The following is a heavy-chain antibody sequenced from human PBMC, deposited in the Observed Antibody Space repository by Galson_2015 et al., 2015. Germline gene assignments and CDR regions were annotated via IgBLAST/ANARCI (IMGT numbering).Heavy chain of an antibody. Sequence: SLRLSCAASGFTFSSYEMNWVRQAPGKGLEWVSYISSSGSTIYYADSVKGRFTISRDNAKNSLYLQMNSLRAEDTAVYYCARDPGDWLFDYGGQGTLVTVSS. CDR1: GFTFSSYE. D-gene: IGHD2-21*02. J-gene: IGHJ4*02. CDR2: ISSSGSTI. V-gene: IGHV3-48*03. CDR3: ARDPGDWLFDY.